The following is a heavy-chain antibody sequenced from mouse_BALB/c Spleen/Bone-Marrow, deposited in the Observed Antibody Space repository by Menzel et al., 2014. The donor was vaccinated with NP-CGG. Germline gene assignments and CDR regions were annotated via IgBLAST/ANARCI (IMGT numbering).Heavy chain of an antibody. D-gene: IGHD1-1*01. CDR1: GFTSSDAW. J-gene: IGHJ3*01. Sequence: DVILVESGGGLVQPGGSMKLACDASGFTSSDAWMDCVRQSPEKGLEWVAEIKSKANNHATYYAESVKGRFTISRDDSKNTVYLQVNSLRAEDTGIYYCTRQDGSWFAYWGQGTLVTVSA. V-gene: IGHV6-6*01. CDR3: TRQDGSWFAY. CDR2: IKSKANNHAT.